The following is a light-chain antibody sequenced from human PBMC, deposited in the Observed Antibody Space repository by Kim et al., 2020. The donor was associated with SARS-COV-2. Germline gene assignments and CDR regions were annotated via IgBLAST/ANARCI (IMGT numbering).Light chain of an antibody. CDR1: QSIGSNF. J-gene: IGKJ4*01. CDR2: DAS. V-gene: IGKV3-20*01. Sequence: SPGEGATLSCRASQSIGSNFLAWYQQKPGQAPRLLIYDASSRATGVPDRFSGSGSGTDFSLTISRLEPEDYAVYYCQHFGDSPPLTFGGGTKLEI. CDR3: QHFGDSPPLT.